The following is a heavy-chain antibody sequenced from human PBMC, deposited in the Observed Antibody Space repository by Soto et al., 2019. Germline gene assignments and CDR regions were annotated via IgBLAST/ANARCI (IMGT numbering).Heavy chain of an antibody. CDR3: AGSNIVSA. Sequence: PGGSLRLSCVASGFTLSRYWMSWVRQAPGKGLEWVANINQEGRESHYVDSVKGRFTISRDNAKNSLYLQMNSLRVEDTGLYYCAGSNIVSAWGQGTLVTVSS. J-gene: IGHJ5*02. CDR2: INQEGRES. V-gene: IGHV3-7*01. D-gene: IGHD5-12*01. CDR1: GFTLSRYW.